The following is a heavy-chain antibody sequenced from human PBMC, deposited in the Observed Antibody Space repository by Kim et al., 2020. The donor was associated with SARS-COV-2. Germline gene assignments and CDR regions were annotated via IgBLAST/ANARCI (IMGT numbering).Heavy chain of an antibody. CDR2: ISAYNGNT. CDR3: ARAPYYYDSSGYYHGIVFFDI. D-gene: IGHD3-22*01. Sequence: ASVKVSCKASGYTFTSYGIRWVRQAPGQGLEWMGWISAYNGNTNYAQKLQGRVTMTTDTSTSTAYMELRSLRSDDTAVYYCARAPYYYDSSGYYHGIVFFDIWGQETMVTVSS. V-gene: IGHV1-18*01. CDR1: GYTFTSYG. J-gene: IGHJ3*02.